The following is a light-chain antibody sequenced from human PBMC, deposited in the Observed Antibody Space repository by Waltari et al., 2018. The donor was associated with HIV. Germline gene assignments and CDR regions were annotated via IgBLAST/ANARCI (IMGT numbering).Light chain of an antibody. CDR2: RNN. V-gene: IGLV1-47*01. CDR3: ATWDDSLSGWV. J-gene: IGLJ3*02. CDR1: DSNIGTTY. Sequence: SVLTQLPSACGTPGQGITISCSGSDSNIGTTYVYWYQQIPGTTPKRLIYRNNRRPSGVPARFSGSKSVASASLAISGLRSEDEADYYCATWDDSLSGWVFGGGTKLTVL.